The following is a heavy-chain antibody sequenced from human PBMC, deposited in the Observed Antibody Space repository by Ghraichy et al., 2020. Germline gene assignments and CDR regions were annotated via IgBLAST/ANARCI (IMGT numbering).Heavy chain of an antibody. V-gene: IGHV3-7*03. J-gene: IGHJ4*02. Sequence: KKKQDGSEKYYMDSVKGRLTISRDNAKNSLFLQINSLRVEDTAVYYCVEVGGYSDYWGQGTLVTV. CDR2: KKQDGSEK. D-gene: IGHD1-26*01. CDR3: VEVGGYSDY.